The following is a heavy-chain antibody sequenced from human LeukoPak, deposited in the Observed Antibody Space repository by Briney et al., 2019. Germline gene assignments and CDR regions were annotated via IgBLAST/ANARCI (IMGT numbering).Heavy chain of an antibody. CDR3: ARHASGYDP. J-gene: IGHJ5*02. D-gene: IGHD5-12*01. CDR1: GGSISSSSYY. V-gene: IGHV4-39*01. CDR2: INHSGST. Sequence: PSETLSLTCTVSGGSISSSSYYWGWIRQPPGKGLEWIGEINHSGSTNYNPSLKSRVTISVDTSKNQFSLKLSSVTAADTAAYYCARHASGYDPWGQGTLVTVSS.